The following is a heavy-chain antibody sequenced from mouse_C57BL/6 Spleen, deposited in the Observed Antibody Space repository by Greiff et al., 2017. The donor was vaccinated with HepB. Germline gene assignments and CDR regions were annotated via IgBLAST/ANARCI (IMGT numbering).Heavy chain of an antibody. CDR1: GYAFTNYL. CDR3: ARSGSNYYFDY. V-gene: IGHV1-54*01. CDR2: INPGSGGT. J-gene: IGHJ2*01. D-gene: IGHD2-5*01. Sequence: QVQLQQSGAELVRPGTSVKVSCKASGYAFTNYLIEWVKQRPGQGLEWIGVINPGSGGTNYNEKFKGKATLTVDKSSSTAYMQLKSLTSEDSAVYYCARSGSNYYFDYWGQGTTLTVSS.